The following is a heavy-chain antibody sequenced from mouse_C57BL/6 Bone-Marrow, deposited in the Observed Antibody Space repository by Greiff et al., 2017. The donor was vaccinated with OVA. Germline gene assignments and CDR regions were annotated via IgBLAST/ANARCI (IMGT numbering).Heavy chain of an antibody. D-gene: IGHD2-4*01. V-gene: IGHV15-2*01. CDR2: ILPSIGRT. Sequence: QVQLQQSGSELRSPGSSVKLSCKDFDSEVFPIAYMSWVRQKPGHGFEWIGGILPSIGRTIYGEKFEDKATSEADTPTTTAYLELNSLTSEDSAIYYCARGDDYVAWFAYWGQGTLVTVSA. J-gene: IGHJ3*01. CDR1: DSEVFPIAY. CDR3: ARGDDYVAWFAY.